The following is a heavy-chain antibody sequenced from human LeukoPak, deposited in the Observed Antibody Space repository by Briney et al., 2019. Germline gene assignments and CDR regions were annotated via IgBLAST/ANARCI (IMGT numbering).Heavy chain of an antibody. J-gene: IGHJ6*03. Sequence: GASVKVSCKASGYTFTSYYMHWVRQAPGQGLEWMGIINPSGGSTSYAQKFQGRVTMTRDMSTSIVYMELSSLRSEDTAVYYCASTAHYYYMDVWGKGTTVTVSS. CDR3: ASTAHYYYMDV. CDR2: INPSGGST. V-gene: IGHV1-46*01. CDR1: GYTFTSYY. D-gene: IGHD5-18*01.